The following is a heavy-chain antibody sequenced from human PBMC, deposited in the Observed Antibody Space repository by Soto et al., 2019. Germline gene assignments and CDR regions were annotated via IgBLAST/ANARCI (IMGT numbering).Heavy chain of an antibody. Sequence: EVQLVESGGGLVQPGGSLRLSCAASGFTFSPYSMNWVRQAPGKGLEWVSYISSSSGSTTYYADSVKGRFTITRDNAKDSLYLQINSLRAEDTDVYYCASDGGRSSRRFDYWGQGTLVTVSS. CDR1: GFTFSPYS. D-gene: IGHD6-6*01. V-gene: IGHV3-48*01. CDR3: ASDGGRSSRRFDY. J-gene: IGHJ4*02. CDR2: ISSSSGSTT.